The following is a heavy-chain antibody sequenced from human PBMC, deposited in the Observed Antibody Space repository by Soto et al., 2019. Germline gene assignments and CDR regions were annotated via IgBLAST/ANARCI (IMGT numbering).Heavy chain of an antibody. CDR3: AREEVGATVNYYYGMDV. CDR1: GYTFTSYA. V-gene: IGHV1-3*01. J-gene: IGHJ6*02. CDR2: INAGNGNT. D-gene: IGHD1-26*01. Sequence: GASVKVSCKASGYTFTSYAMHWVRQAPGQRLEWMGWINAGNGNTKYSQKFQGRVTITRDTSASTAYMELSSLRSEDTAVYYCAREEVGATVNYYYGMDVWGQGTTVTVSS.